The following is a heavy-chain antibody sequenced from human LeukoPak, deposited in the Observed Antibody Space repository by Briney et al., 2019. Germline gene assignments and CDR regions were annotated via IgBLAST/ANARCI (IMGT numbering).Heavy chain of an antibody. V-gene: IGHV3-74*01. J-gene: IGHJ4*02. D-gene: IGHD3-22*01. Sequence: PGGSLRLSCAASGFTFSSYWMHWARQAPGKGLVWVSRINSDGRSTTYADSVKGRFTISKDNAKNTLYLQMNSLRAEDTAVYYCAREYYYDNYFDYWGQGTLVTVSS. CDR3: AREYYYDNYFDY. CDR1: GFTFSSYW. CDR2: INSDGRST.